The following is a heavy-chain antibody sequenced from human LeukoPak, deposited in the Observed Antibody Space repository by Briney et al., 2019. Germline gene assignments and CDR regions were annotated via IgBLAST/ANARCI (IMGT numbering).Heavy chain of an antibody. V-gene: IGHV3-21*01. CDR3: ARATVKAFDI. D-gene: IGHD4-17*01. CDR1: GFTFSSYS. CDR2: ISSSSSYI. Sequence: GGSLRLSCAASGFTFSSYSMNWVRQAPGKGLEWVSSISSSSSYIYYADSVKGRFTISRDNSKNTLYLQMNSLRAEDTAVYYCARATVKAFDIWGQGTMVTVSS. J-gene: IGHJ3*02.